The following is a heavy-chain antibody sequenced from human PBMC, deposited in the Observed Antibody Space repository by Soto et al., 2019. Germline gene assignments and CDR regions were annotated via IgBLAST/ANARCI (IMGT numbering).Heavy chain of an antibody. CDR2: IYYSGST. Sequence: QVRLEESGPGLVKPSETLSLICSVSGGSVNNANYFWNWIRHHPENGLEWIGYIYYSGSTRYNPSFKTRATLSIDTSKNQFSLRLNSVTVAHTAVYFCARDADYGGSRGGMDVWGRRTTVTVSS. J-gene: IGHJ6*02. CDR1: GGSVNNANYF. D-gene: IGHD4-17*01. V-gene: IGHV4-31*03. CDR3: ARDADYGGSRGGMDV.